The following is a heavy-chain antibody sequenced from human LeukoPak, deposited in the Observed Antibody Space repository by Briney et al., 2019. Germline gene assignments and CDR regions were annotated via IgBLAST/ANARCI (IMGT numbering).Heavy chain of an antibody. CDR3: ARHSHTYYYGMDV. V-gene: IGHV4-31*03. D-gene: IGHD2-21*01. CDR2: IYYSGST. Sequence: SETLSLTCTVSGGPISSGDYYWNWIRQHPGRGLEWIGYIYYSGSTYYNPSLKSRVTISVDTAKNQFSLKLSSVTAADTAVYYCARHSHTYYYGMDVWGQGTTVTVSS. J-gene: IGHJ6*02. CDR1: GGPISSGDYY.